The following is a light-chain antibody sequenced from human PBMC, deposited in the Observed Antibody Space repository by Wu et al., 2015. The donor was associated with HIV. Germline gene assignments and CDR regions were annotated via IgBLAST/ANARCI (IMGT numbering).Light chain of an antibody. CDR3: QQFNSYPRT. V-gene: IGKV1-5*03. J-gene: IGKJ3*01. CDR1: QSISTW. Sequence: DIQMTQSPSTLSASIGDRVTITCRASQSISTWLAWYQQKPGKAPKLLIYKASSLQGGVPSRFSGSGSGTEFTLTISSLQPDDFATYYCQQFNSYPRTFGPGTKVDIK. CDR2: KAS.